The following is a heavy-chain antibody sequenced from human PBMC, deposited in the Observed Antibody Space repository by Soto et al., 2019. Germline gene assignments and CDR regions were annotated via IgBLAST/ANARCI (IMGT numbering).Heavy chain of an antibody. V-gene: IGHV4-59*01. Sequence: SETLSLTCTVSGGSISSYYWSWIRQPPGKGLEWIGYIYYSGSTNYNPSLRSRVTISVDTSKNQFSLKLSSVTAADTAVYYCASVYCSSTSCYEDYWGQGTLVTVSS. J-gene: IGHJ4*02. CDR1: GGSISSYY. CDR3: ASVYCSSTSCYEDY. CDR2: IYYSGST. D-gene: IGHD2-2*01.